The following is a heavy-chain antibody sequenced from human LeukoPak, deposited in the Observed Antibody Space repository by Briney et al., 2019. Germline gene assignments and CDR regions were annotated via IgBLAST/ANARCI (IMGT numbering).Heavy chain of an antibody. CDR2: IYYSGST. CDR3: ARGGGYYYMDV. CDR1: GGSISSYY. J-gene: IGHJ6*03. D-gene: IGHD1-26*01. V-gene: IGHV4-59*12. Sequence: SETLSLTCTVSGGSISSYYWSWIRQPPGKGLEWIGYIYYSGSTNYNPSLKSRVTISVDTSKNQFSLKLSSVTAADTAVYYSARGGGYYYMDVWGKGTTVTISS.